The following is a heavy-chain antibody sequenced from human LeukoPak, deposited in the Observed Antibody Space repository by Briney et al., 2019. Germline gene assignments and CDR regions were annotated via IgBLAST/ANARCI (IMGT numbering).Heavy chain of an antibody. CDR1: GFTFSSYE. J-gene: IGHJ6*02. D-gene: IGHD5-18*01. V-gene: IGHV3-48*03. Sequence: GGSLRFSCAASGFTFSSYEMNRVRQAPGKGLVRVSYISSSGSTIYYADSVKGRFTISRDNAKNSLYLQMNSLRAEDTAVYYCARAGYSYGYYYYYGMDVWGQGTTVTVSS. CDR2: ISSSGSTI. CDR3: ARAGYSYGYYYYYGMDV.